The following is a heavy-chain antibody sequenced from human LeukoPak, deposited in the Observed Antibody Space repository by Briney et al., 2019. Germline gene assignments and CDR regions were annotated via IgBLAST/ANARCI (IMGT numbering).Heavy chain of an antibody. Sequence: GASVKVSCKASGGTFSSYAISWVRQAPGPGLEWMGGIIPIFGTANYAQKLQGRVTITADKSTSTAYMELSSLRSEDTAVYYCHGEGDYGDYLFDYWGQGTLVTVSS. V-gene: IGHV1-69*06. J-gene: IGHJ4*02. D-gene: IGHD4-17*01. CDR2: IIPIFGTA. CDR3: HGEGDYGDYLFDY. CDR1: GGTFSSYA.